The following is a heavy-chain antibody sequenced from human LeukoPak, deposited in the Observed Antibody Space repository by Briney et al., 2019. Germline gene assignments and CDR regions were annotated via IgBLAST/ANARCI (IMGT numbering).Heavy chain of an antibody. D-gene: IGHD6-19*01. J-gene: IGHJ1*01. CDR3: ARDLPNFSSGWTVEYFQH. V-gene: IGHV1-69*05. Sequence: SVKVSCKASGGTFSSYAISWVRQAPGQGLEWMGGIIPIFGTANYAQKVQGRVTITTDESTSTAYMELSSLRSEDTAVYYCARDLPNFSSGWTVEYFQHWGQGTLVTVSS. CDR1: GGTFSSYA. CDR2: IIPIFGTA.